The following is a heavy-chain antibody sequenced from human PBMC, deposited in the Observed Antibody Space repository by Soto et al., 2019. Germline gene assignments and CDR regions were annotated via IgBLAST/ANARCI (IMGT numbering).Heavy chain of an antibody. CDR1: EFTFSKYW. D-gene: IGHD2-21*01. J-gene: IGHJ4*02. CDR2: INQDGSEK. CDR3: ARGSAFLAV. Sequence: EVQLAESGGGLVQPGGSLRLSCTASEFTFSKYWMSWVRQAPGKGLEWVANINQDGSEKSCVDSVKGRFTISRDNAKNSLYLQVSSLRAEDTAVYYCARGSAFLAVWGQGTLVTVSS. V-gene: IGHV3-7*03.